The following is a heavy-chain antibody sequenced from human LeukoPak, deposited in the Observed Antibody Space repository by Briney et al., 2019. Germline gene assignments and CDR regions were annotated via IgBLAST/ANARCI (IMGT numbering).Heavy chain of an antibody. CDR1: GGSISSTEW. V-gene: IGHV4-4*02. D-gene: IGHD7-27*01. CDR2: IHHSGGT. J-gene: IGHJ4*02. Sequence: SGTLSLTCAVSGGSISSTEWYTWVRQPPGQGLEWIGEIHHSGGTNYNVSLKSRVTISLDESKNQFSLDLTSMTAADTAVYYCATRWVLTGEPYWGQGTLVTVSS. CDR3: ATRWVLTGEPY.